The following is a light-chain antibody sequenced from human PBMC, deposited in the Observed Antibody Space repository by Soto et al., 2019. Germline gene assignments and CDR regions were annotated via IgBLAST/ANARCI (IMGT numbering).Light chain of an antibody. J-gene: IGKJ1*01. CDR1: QSVSYY. V-gene: IGKV3-20*01. CDR2: GAS. CDR3: QQYDSSPKT. Sequence: EIVLTQSPATLSVSPGERATLSCRASQSVSYYLAWYQQKPGQAPRLLIYGASSRATGIPDRVSGSGSGTDFTLTISRLEPEDFAVYYCQQYDSSPKTFGQGTKVDIK.